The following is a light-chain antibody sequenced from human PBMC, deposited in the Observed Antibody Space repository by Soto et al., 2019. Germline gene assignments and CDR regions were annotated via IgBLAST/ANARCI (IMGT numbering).Light chain of an antibody. V-gene: IGLV1-47*01. CDR3: AAWDDSLSGVV. CDR2: RNS. J-gene: IGLJ2*01. Sequence: QSVLTQPSSASGTPGQRVTISCSGSSSNIGSNYVYWYQQLPGTVPQLLIYRNSERPSGAPDRFSGSKSGTSASLAISGLRSEDEADYYCAAWDDSLSGVVFGGGTKLTVL. CDR1: SSNIGSNY.